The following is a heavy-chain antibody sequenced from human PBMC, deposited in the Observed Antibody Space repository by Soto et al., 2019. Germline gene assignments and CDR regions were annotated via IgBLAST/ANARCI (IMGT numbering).Heavy chain of an antibody. V-gene: IGHV3-64D*06. CDR1: GFTFSSYA. D-gene: IGHD5-12*01. CDR2: ISSNGGST. CDR3: VKIGGYNLPDY. J-gene: IGHJ4*02. Sequence: PGGSLRLSCSASGFTFSSYAMHWVRQAPGKGLEYVSAISSNGGSTYYADSVKGRFTISRDNSKNTLYLQMSSLRAEDTAVYYCVKIGGYNLPDYWGQGTLVTVSS.